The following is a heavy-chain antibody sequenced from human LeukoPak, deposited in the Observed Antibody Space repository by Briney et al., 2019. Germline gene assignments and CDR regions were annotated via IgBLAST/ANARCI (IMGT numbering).Heavy chain of an antibody. CDR3: AGQCSGGTCGFDH. Sequence: SETLSLTCTVSGGSIRSSSYYWCGIRQPPGKGLEWIGSMYYSGSTYYNPSLKSRITISVDTSKNQFSLKLSSVTAADTAVYYCAGQCSGGTCGFDHWGQGTLVTVSS. CDR1: GGSIRSSSYY. J-gene: IGHJ4*02. V-gene: IGHV4-39*01. D-gene: IGHD2-15*01. CDR2: MYYSGST.